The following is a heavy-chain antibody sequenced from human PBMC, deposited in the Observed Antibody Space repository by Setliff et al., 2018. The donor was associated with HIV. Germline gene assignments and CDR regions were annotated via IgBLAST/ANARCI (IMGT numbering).Heavy chain of an antibody. J-gene: IGHJ4*02. V-gene: IGHV3-23*01. Sequence: PGGSLRLSCAASGFTFNNYAMSWVRQAPGKGLEWVSTISGSGGSTYFADSVKGLFTISRDNSKNTLYLQMNSLRTEDTAIYYCARRTGDDWYYFDYWGQGTLVTVSS. CDR3: ARRTGDDWYYFDY. D-gene: IGHD3-9*01. CDR2: ISGSGGST. CDR1: GFTFNNYA.